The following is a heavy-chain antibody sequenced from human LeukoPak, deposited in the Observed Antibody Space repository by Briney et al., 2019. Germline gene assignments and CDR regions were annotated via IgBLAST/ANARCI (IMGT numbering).Heavy chain of an antibody. J-gene: IGHJ5*01. CDR1: GDSINSYY. Sequence: ASETLSLTCTVSGDSINSYYWSWIRQPPGKGLEWIGYIFYSGSTKYNPSLESRVTISVDTSKNQFSLKLTSVTAAGTAMYYCARHKLFEPLWFDSWGQGTLVTVSS. D-gene: IGHD3-10*02. V-gene: IGHV4-59*08. CDR2: IFYSGST. CDR3: ARHKLFEPLWFDS.